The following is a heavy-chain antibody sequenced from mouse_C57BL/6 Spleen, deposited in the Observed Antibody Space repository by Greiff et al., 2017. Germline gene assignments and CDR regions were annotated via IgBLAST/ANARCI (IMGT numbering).Heavy chain of an antibody. CDR3: ARKTGTDY. CDR1: GYTFTDYY. D-gene: IGHD4-1*01. CDR2: INPNNGGT. J-gene: IGHJ2*01. Sequence: EVQLQQSGPELVKPGASVKISCKASGYTFTDYYMNWVKQSHGKSLEWIGDINPNNGGTRYNQKFQGKATLTVDKSSSTAYMEHRSLSSEDSAVYYCARKTGTDYWGQGTTLTVSS. V-gene: IGHV1-26*01.